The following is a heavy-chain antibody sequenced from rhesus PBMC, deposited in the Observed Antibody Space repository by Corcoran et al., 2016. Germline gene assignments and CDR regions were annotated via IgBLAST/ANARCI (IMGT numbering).Heavy chain of an antibody. D-gene: IGHD3-3*01. Sequence: QLQLQESGPALVKPSETLSLTCAVSGGSIRSNYLSWIRQPSVKGPEWIGRISGSGGRTDYNPARKSRATIATDTYKNQFSLKRSSVTAADTAVYYCARDYNFWSWSLDVWGRGVRVIVSS. CDR2: ISGSGGRT. CDR1: GGSIRSNY. CDR3: ARDYNFWSWSLDV. V-gene: IGHV4-173*01. J-gene: IGHJ5-2*02.